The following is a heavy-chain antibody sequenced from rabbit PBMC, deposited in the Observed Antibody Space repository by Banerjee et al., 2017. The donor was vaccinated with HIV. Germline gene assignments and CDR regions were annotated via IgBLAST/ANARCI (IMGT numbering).Heavy chain of an antibody. CDR1: GFSFSNNYY. D-gene: IGHD7-1*01. Sequence: QEQLEESGGDLVKPEGSLTLTCTASGFSFSNNYYMCWVRQAPGKGLEWIACIYAGNSDTTAYASWAKGRVTISKTSSTTVTLQMTSLTAADTATYFCARESYAGYSDVGYATDYYGMDLWGQGTLVTVS. V-gene: IGHV1S45*01. CDR3: ARESYAGYSDVGYATDYYGMDL. CDR2: IYAGNSDTT. J-gene: IGHJ6*01.